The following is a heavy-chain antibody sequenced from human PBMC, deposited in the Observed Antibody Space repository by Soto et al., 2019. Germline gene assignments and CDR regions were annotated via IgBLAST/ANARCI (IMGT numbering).Heavy chain of an antibody. Sequence: SETLSLTCAVYGGSFSGYYWSWIRQPPGKGLEWIGEINHSGSTNYNPSLKSRVTISVDTSKNQFSLKLSSVTAADTAVYYCARVYISYYDILTGYSIRYYFDYWGQETLVTV. D-gene: IGHD3-9*01. V-gene: IGHV4-34*01. J-gene: IGHJ4*02. CDR1: GGSFSGYY. CDR3: ARVYISYYDILTGYSIRYYFDY. CDR2: INHSGST.